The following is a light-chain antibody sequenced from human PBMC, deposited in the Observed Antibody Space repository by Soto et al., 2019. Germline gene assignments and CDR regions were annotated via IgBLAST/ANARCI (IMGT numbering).Light chain of an antibody. J-gene: IGLJ1*01. Sequence: QSVLTQPPSVSGAPGQRVTISCTGSSSNIGAGYDVHWYQQLPGTAPKLLIYGNSNRPSGVPDRFSGSKSGTSASLAITGLQAADEADYYCQSYDSSLSGYVFGTGTKVTV. CDR3: QSYDSSLSGYV. CDR2: GNS. V-gene: IGLV1-40*01. CDR1: SSNIGAGYD.